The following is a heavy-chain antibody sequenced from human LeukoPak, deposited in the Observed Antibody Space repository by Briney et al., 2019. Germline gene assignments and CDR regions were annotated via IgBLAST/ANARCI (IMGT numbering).Heavy chain of an antibody. Sequence: TSETLSLTCTVSGGSVSSGNYYWSWIRQPPGKGLDWIGYIYYSGSTNYNPSLKSRVTISVDTSKNQFSLRLSSVTAADTAVYYCARDPSGYFNYWGQGTLATVSS. V-gene: IGHV4-61*01. CDR1: GGSVSSGNYY. D-gene: IGHD3-22*01. CDR2: IYYSGST. J-gene: IGHJ4*02. CDR3: ARDPSGYFNY.